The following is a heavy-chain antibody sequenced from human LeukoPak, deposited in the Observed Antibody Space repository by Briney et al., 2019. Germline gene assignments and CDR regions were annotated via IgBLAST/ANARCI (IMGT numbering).Heavy chain of an antibody. Sequence: PGGSLRLSCAASGFTVSNNYMSWVRQAPGKGLEWVSVIYSGDNTYYVESVKGRFTISRANSKNTLFLQMNRLRAEDTAVYYCAGRRVLDASFDYWGQGTLVTVSS. CDR3: AGRRVLDASFDY. D-gene: IGHD3-16*01. CDR1: GFTVSNNY. CDR2: IYSGDNT. V-gene: IGHV3-66*02. J-gene: IGHJ4*02.